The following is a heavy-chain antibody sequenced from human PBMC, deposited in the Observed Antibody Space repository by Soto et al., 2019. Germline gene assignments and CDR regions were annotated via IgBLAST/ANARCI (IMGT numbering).Heavy chain of an antibody. V-gene: IGHV4-34*01. CDR2: INHSGST. D-gene: IGHD4-17*01. Sequence: SETLSLTCAGYGGSFSGYYWSWIRQPPGKGLEWIGEINHSGSTNYNPSLKSRVTISVDTSKNQFSLKLSSVTAADTAVYYCARDEYGDYVGDWFDPWGQGTLVTVSS. CDR1: GGSFSGYY. CDR3: ARDEYGDYVGDWFDP. J-gene: IGHJ5*02.